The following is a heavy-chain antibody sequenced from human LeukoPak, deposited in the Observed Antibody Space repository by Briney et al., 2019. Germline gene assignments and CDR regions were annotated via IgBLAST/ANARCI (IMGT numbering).Heavy chain of an antibody. J-gene: IGHJ4*02. D-gene: IGHD3-10*01. V-gene: IGHV4-34*01. Sequence: SETLSLTCAVYGGSFSGYYWSWLRQPPGKGLEWIGEISHSGSTNYNPSLKSRVTISVDTSKNQFSLKLSSVTAADTAVYYCARGPGYGSGSFRYFDYWGQGTLVTVSS. CDR3: ARGPGYGSGSFRYFDY. CDR1: GGSFSGYY. CDR2: ISHSGST.